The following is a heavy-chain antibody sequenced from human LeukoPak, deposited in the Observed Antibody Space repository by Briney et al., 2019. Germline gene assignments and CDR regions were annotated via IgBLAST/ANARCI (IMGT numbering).Heavy chain of an antibody. D-gene: IGHD6-13*01. CDR2: ITRNISTT. J-gene: IGHJ5*02. Sequence: GGSLRLSCAASGFTFSTYSMNWVRQAPGKGLEWVALITRNISTTSYADSVKGRFTISRDNTKNSLYLQMDSLRTEDTAVYYCASWVFRGSSWYPWGQGTLVTVSS. CDR3: ASWVFRGSSWYP. V-gene: IGHV3-48*04. CDR1: GFTFSTYS.